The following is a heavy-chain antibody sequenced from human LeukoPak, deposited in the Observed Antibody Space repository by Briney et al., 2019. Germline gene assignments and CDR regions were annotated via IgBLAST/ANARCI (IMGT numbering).Heavy chain of an antibody. J-gene: IGHJ4*02. Sequence: KASETLSLTCTVSGGSISSYYWSWIRQPPGKGLEWIGYIYYSGSTNYNPSLKSRVTISVDTSKNQFSLRLSSVTAADTAVYYCARGYYVYFDYWGQGTLVTASS. CDR2: IYYSGST. CDR1: GGSISSYY. D-gene: IGHD1-26*01. V-gene: IGHV4-59*01. CDR3: ARGYYVYFDY.